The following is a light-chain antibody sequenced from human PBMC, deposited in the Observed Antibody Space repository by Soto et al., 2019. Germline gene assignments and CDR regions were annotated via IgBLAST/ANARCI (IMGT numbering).Light chain of an antibody. J-gene: IGLJ1*01. CDR3: YSYTSSSNYV. CDR2: DVS. Sequence: QSVLTQPASVSGSPGQSITISCSGTSSDVGAYNYVSWYQQHPAKAPKLMIYDVSNRPSGVSNRFSGSKSGNTASLTISGLQAEDEADYYCYSYTSSSNYVFGTGTKVTVL. CDR1: SSDVGAYNY. V-gene: IGLV2-14*01.